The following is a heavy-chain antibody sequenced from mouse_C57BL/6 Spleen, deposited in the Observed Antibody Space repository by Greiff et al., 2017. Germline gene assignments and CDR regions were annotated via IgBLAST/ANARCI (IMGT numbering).Heavy chain of an antibody. Sequence: VMLVESGPGLVAPSQSLSITCTVSGFSLTSYGVHWVRQPPGKGLEWLVVIWSDGSTTYNSALKSRLSISKDNSKSQVFLKMNSLQTDDTAMYYCARHSGYDYDDYAMDYWGQGTSVTVSS. CDR3: ARHSGYDYDDYAMDY. CDR1: GFSLTSYG. V-gene: IGHV2-6-1*01. D-gene: IGHD2-4*01. J-gene: IGHJ4*01. CDR2: IWSDGST.